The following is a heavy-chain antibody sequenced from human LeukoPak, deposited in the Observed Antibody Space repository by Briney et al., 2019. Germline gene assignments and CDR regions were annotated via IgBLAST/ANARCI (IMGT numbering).Heavy chain of an antibody. Sequence: APVKVSCKASGGTFSSYAISWVRQAPGQGLEWMGRIIPILGIANYAQKFQGRVTITADKSTSTAYMELSSLRSEDTAVYYCASNPRDGYNYYYYGMDVWGQGTTVTVSS. CDR2: IIPILGIA. J-gene: IGHJ6*02. V-gene: IGHV1-69*04. D-gene: IGHD5-24*01. CDR1: GGTFSSYA. CDR3: ASNPRDGYNYYYYGMDV.